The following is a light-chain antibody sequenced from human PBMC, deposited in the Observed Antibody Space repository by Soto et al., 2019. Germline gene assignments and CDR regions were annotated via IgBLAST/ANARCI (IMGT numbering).Light chain of an antibody. Sequence: DIQRTQSPSTLSASVGDRVTITCRASQSISSWLAWYQQKPGKAPKLLIYKASSLESGVPSRFSGSGSGTEFTLTICSLQPDDFVAYYCQQYNTNSWTFGQGTKVDIK. J-gene: IGKJ1*01. CDR1: QSISSW. CDR3: QQYNTNSWT. CDR2: KAS. V-gene: IGKV1-5*03.